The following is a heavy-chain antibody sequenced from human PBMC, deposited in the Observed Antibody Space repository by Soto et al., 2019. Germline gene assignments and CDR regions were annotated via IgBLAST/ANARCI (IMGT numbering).Heavy chain of an antibody. D-gene: IGHD3-3*01. Sequence: GGSLRLSCAASGFTFSSYWMSLVRQAPGKGLEWVANIKQDGSEKYYVDSVKGRFTISRDNAKNSLYLQMNSLRAEDTAVYYCARASYDFWSGYYYYYYYMDVWGKGTTVTVPS. CDR2: IKQDGSEK. CDR1: GFTFSSYW. V-gene: IGHV3-7*01. CDR3: ARASYDFWSGYYYYYYYMDV. J-gene: IGHJ6*03.